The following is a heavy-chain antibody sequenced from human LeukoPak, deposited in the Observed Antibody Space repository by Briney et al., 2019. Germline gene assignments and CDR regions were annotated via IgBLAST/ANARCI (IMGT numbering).Heavy chain of an antibody. CDR3: ARHGIAVSFDY. CDR1: GGSISSSSYY. Sequence: SETLSLTCTVSGGSISSSSYYWGWIRQPPGKGLEWIGGIYYTGSAYYNPSLKSRVTISIDTSKNQFSLKLSSVTAADTAVYYCARHGIAVSFDYWGQGALVIVSS. V-gene: IGHV4-39*01. J-gene: IGHJ4*02. D-gene: IGHD6-19*01. CDR2: IYYTGSA.